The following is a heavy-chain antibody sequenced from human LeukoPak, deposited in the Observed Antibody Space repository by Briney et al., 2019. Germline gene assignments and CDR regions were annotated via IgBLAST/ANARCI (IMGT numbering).Heavy chain of an antibody. V-gene: IGHV4-59*01. J-gene: IGHJ4*02. CDR3: ASENGSYSYFDY. D-gene: IGHD1-26*01. CDR2: IYYSGST. Sequence: TSETLSLTCTVSGGSISSYYWSLIRQPPGKGLEWIGYIYYSGSTNYNPSLKSRVTISVDTSKNQFSLKLSSVTAADTAVYYCASENGSYSYFDYWGQGTLVTVSS. CDR1: GGSISSYY.